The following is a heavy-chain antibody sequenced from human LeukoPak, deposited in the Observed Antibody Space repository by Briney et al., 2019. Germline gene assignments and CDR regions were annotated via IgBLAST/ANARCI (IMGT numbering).Heavy chain of an antibody. J-gene: IGHJ4*02. D-gene: IGHD6-19*01. CDR1: GGTFSSYA. CDR3: AREGWAPYYFDY. Sequence: SVKVSCKASGGTFSSYAISWVRQAPGQGLEWMGGIIPIFGTANYAQKFQGRVTITADKSTSTAYMELSSLRSEDTAVYYCAREGWAPYYFDYWGQGTLVTVSS. CDR2: IIPIFGTA. V-gene: IGHV1-69*06.